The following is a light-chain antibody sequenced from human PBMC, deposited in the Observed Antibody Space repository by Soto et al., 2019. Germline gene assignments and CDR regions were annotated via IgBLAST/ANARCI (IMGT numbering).Light chain of an antibody. CDR1: QSVSSN. Sequence: EIVMTQSPATLSVSPGERATLSCRASQSVSSNLAWYQQKPGRAPRLLIYGASTRATGVPARFSGSRSGTEFTLTINSLQSEDFAVYYCQRYNNWPLTFGGGTKVESK. CDR3: QRYNNWPLT. V-gene: IGKV3-15*01. J-gene: IGKJ4*01. CDR2: GAS.